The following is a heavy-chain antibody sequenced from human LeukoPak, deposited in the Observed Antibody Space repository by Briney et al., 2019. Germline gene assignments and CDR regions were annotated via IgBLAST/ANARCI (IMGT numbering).Heavy chain of an antibody. D-gene: IGHD6-19*01. J-gene: IGHJ3*02. Sequence: SETLSLTCAVYGGSFSGYYWSWIRQPPGKGLEWIGEINHSGSTNYNPSLKSRVTISVDTSKNQFSLKLSSVTAADTAAYYCASDIAVAGTAAFDIWGQGTMVTVSS. V-gene: IGHV4-34*01. CDR1: GGSFSGYY. CDR3: ASDIAVAGTAAFDI. CDR2: INHSGST.